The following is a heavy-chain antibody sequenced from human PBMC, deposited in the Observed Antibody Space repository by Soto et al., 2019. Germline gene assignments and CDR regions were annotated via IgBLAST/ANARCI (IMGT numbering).Heavy chain of an antibody. J-gene: IGHJ4*02. V-gene: IGHV3-23*01. CDR1: GFTFSSYA. CDR3: AKNKGGATGPLDY. CDR2: ISGSGGST. D-gene: IGHD1-26*01. Sequence: EVQLLESGGGLVQPGGSLRLSCAASGFTFSSYAMSWVRQAPGKGLEWVSAISGSGGSTYYADSVKGRFTISRDNSKNKLYLQMNSLRAEDTAVYYCAKNKGGATGPLDYWGQGTLVTVSS.